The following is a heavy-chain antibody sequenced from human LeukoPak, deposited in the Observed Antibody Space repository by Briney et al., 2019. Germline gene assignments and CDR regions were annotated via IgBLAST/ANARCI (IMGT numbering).Heavy chain of an antibody. V-gene: IGHV1-2*02. CDR2: INPNSGGT. CDR3: ARERTVGATGRYYSDY. Sequence: GASVKVSCKASGYTFTGYYMHWVRQAPGQGLEWMGWINPNSGGTNYAQKFQGRVTMTRDTSISTAYMELSRLRSDDTAVYYCARERTVGATGRYYSDYWGQGTLVTVSS. J-gene: IGHJ4*02. CDR1: GYTFTGYY. D-gene: IGHD1-26*01.